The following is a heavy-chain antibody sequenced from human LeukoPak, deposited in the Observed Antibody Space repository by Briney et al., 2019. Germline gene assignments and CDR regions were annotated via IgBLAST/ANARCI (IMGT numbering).Heavy chain of an antibody. V-gene: IGHV1-46*01. CDR3: VRDRGDYVWGSYRPEPYFDY. CDR1: GYTFTSYY. CDR2: INPSGGST. J-gene: IGHJ4*02. Sequence: ASVKVSCKASGYTFTSYYMHWVRQAPGQGLEWMGIINPSGGSTSYAQKFQGRVTMTRDTSTSTVYMELSSLRSEDTAVYYCVRDRGDYVWGSYRPEPYFDYWGQGTLVTVSS. D-gene: IGHD3-16*02.